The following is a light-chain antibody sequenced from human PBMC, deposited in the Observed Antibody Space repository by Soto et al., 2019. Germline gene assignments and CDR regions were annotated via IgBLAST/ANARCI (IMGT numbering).Light chain of an antibody. CDR2: DVS. CDR3: TSYTIGGTLV. CDR1: SSDVGAYEF. J-gene: IGLJ1*01. Sequence: QSALTQPASVSGSPKQSITISCTGTSSDVGAYEFVSWYQQYPGTVPKLIIYDVSHRPSGVSHRFSGSKSANTASLTISGLQAEDEADYYCTSYTIGGTLVFGSGTKVTVL. V-gene: IGLV2-14*01.